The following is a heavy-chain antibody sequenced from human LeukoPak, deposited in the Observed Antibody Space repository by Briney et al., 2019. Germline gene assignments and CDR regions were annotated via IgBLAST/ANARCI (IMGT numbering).Heavy chain of an antibody. CDR3: ARSSGYLFDP. Sequence: SETLSLTCTVSGGSISSGNYYYSWIRQPAGKGLEWLGRIYTSGTTNYNPSLKSRVTISVDTSKNQFSLKLSSVTAADTAVYYCARSSGYLFDPWGQGTLVTVSS. CDR2: IYTSGTT. CDR1: GGSISSGNYY. J-gene: IGHJ5*02. D-gene: IGHD3-22*01. V-gene: IGHV4-61*02.